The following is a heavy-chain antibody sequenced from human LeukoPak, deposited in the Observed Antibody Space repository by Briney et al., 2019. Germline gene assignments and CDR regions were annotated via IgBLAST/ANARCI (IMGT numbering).Heavy chain of an antibody. J-gene: IGHJ4*02. Sequence: GASVKVSCKASGYIFTNCVIQWVRQAPGQRLEWMGWIIADNGNTKYSQKFQGRLTITRDTSASTAYMELSSLRSEDTAVYFCVKEFGGKFDRWGQGTLVTVSS. D-gene: IGHD1-26*01. CDR3: VKEFGGKFDR. CDR1: GYIFTNCV. CDR2: IIADNGNT. V-gene: IGHV1-3*01.